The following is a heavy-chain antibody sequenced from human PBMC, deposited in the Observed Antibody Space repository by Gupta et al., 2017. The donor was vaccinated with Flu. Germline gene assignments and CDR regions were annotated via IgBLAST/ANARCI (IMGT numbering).Heavy chain of an antibody. J-gene: IGHJ5*02. CDR1: GFTFCSYC. V-gene: IGHV3-23*04. CDR2: ISGSGRST. D-gene: IGHD2-2*01. Sequence: EGQAVAVGGGLVQPRGTLERSCVAPGFTFCSYCISRGRQAPGEGLEWVSAISGSGRSTYYADPVKGRLTISRDNSKNTLYLQMNSLRAEDTAVYYCAKDGKWEPVVVPAANWFDPWGQGTLVTVSS. CDR3: AKDGKWEPVVVPAANWFDP.